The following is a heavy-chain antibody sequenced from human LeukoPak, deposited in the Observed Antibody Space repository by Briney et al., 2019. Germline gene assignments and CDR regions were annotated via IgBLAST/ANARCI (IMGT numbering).Heavy chain of an antibody. J-gene: IGHJ6*02. CDR1: GYTLTSYG. D-gene: IGHD2-2*01. CDR3: ARDLGGCSSTSCYVDYYYYGMDV. Sequence: ASVKVSCKASGYTLTSYGISWVRQAPGQGLEWMGWISAYNGNTNYAQKLQGRVTMTTDTSTSTAYMELRSLRSDDTAVYYCARDLGGCSSTSCYVDYYYYGMDVWGQGTTVTVSS. CDR2: ISAYNGNT. V-gene: IGHV1-18*01.